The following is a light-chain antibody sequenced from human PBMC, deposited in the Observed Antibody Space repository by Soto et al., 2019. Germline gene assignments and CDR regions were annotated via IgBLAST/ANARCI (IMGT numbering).Light chain of an antibody. CDR2: DAS. Sequence: EIVLTQSPGTLSLSPGERATLSCRARQTVGNNYLAWYQQKPGQAPRLLIDDASNRATGIPDRFSGTGSGTDFTLTISSLEPEDFAVYYCHQCATSPLTFGGGTKVEIK. V-gene: IGKV3-20*01. CDR3: HQCATSPLT. CDR1: QTVGNNY. J-gene: IGKJ4*01.